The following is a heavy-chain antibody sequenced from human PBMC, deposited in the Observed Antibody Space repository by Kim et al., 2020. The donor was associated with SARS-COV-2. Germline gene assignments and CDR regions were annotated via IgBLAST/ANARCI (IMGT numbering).Heavy chain of an antibody. Sequence: GGSLRLSCAASGFTFSSYAMHWVRQAPGKGLEWVAVISYDGSNKYYADSVKGRFTISRDNSKNTLYLQMNSLRAEDTAVYYCARGSLNGYEGGGQFDYWGQGTLVTVSS. J-gene: IGHJ4*02. CDR2: ISYDGSNK. CDR1: GFTFSSYA. V-gene: IGHV3-30-3*01. CDR3: ARGSLNGYEGGGQFDY. D-gene: IGHD5-12*01.